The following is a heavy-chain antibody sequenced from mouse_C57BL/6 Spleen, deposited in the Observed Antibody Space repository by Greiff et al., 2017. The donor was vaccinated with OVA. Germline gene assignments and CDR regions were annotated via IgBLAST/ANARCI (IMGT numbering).Heavy chain of an antibody. V-gene: IGHV1-76*01. Sequence: VKLMESGAELVRPGASVKLSCKASGYTFTDYYINWVKQRPGQGLEWIARIYPGSGNTYYNEKFKGKATLTAEKSSSTAYMQLSSLTSEDSAVYFCARGGDSSGYGFAYWGQGTLVTVSA. CDR2: IYPGSGNT. J-gene: IGHJ3*01. D-gene: IGHD3-2*02. CDR3: ARGGDSSGYGFAY. CDR1: GYTFTDYY.